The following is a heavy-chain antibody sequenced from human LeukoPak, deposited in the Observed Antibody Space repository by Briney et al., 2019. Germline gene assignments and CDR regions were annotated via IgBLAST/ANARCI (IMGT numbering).Heavy chain of an antibody. CDR3: ARAYPYCSSNICYSDY. J-gene: IGHJ4*02. Sequence: PGGSLRLSCAASGFTFNTYSMIWGRQAPGKGLEWVSSISSSSSYIYYADSVKGRFTISRDNAKSSLYLQMNSLRAEDTAVYYCARAYPYCSSNICYSDYWGQGTLVTVSS. CDR2: ISSSSSYI. V-gene: IGHV3-21*01. CDR1: GFTFNTYS. D-gene: IGHD2-2*01.